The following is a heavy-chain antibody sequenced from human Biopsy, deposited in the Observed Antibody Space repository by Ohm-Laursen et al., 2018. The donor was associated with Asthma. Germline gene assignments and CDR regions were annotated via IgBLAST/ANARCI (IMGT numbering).Heavy chain of an antibody. D-gene: IGHD3-3*01. Sequence: SLRLSCSASGFTFRSYAMHWVRQAPGKGLEWVAVGGSYYDGGLKYYADSVNGRFAVSRDDSKNTLYLQMNSLRPDDTAVYYCARDVMEWYLPAFDFWGQGTLVTVSS. V-gene: IGHV3-30*09. CDR2: GGSYYDGGLK. CDR3: ARDVMEWYLPAFDF. J-gene: IGHJ4*02. CDR1: GFTFRSYA.